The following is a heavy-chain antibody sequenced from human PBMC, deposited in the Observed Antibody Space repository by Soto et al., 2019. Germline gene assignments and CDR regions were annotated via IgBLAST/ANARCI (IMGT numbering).Heavy chain of an antibody. CDR3: AREYPRELAYYFDF. J-gene: IGHJ4*01. Sequence: PSETLSLTCTVSGGSINSGGYYWTWIRQHPGKGLEWIGYIFYSRTTSYNPSLKSRVTISGDTSKNQFSLTLRSVTAADSAVYYCAREYPRELAYYFDFWGQGTRVTVSS. V-gene: IGHV4-31*03. CDR1: GGSINSGGYY. CDR2: IFYSRTT. D-gene: IGHD3-16*01.